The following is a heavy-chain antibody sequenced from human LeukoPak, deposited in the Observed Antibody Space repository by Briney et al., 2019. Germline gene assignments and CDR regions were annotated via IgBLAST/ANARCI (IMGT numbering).Heavy chain of an antibody. Sequence: GGSLRLSCAASGFTFTTYSMNWVRQSPGRGLEWLSYIRSSGTTTFYADSVKGRFTISRDNAKNLLFLQMDTLRVEDTAIYYCVRMNYVSTGWGALFDYWGQGTLVTVSS. CDR3: VRMNYVSTGWGALFDY. D-gene: IGHD3-10*02. J-gene: IGHJ4*02. CDR2: IRSSGTTT. CDR1: GFTFTTYS. V-gene: IGHV3-48*04.